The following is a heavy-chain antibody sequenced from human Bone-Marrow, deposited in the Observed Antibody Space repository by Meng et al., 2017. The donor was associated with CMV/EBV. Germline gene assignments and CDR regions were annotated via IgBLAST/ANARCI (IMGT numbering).Heavy chain of an antibody. Sequence: ASVKVSCKASGYTFTGYYMHWVRQAPGQGLEWMGWINTNSGGTNYAQKFQGRVTMTRDTSISTAYMELSRLRSDDTAVYYCASGDEMLENYNGMDVWGQGTTVTVSS. V-gene: IGHV1-2*02. CDR2: INTNSGGT. CDR3: ASGDEMLENYNGMDV. J-gene: IGHJ6*02. D-gene: IGHD2-8*01. CDR1: GYTFTGYY.